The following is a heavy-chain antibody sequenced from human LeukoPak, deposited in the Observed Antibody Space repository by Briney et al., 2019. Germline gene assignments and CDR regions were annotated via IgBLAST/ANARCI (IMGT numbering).Heavy chain of an antibody. CDR2: ISSSVSTI. J-gene: IGHJ4*02. CDR3: ARDIMVYATYFDY. V-gene: IGHV3-11*01. D-gene: IGHD2-8*01. Sequence: GGSLRLSCAASGFTFSDYYMSWIRQAPGKGREWVSYISSSVSTIYYAHSAKGRFTISRDKAKNSLYLQMNSLRAEDTAVYYCARDIMVYATYFDYWGEGTLVTVSS. CDR1: GFTFSDYY.